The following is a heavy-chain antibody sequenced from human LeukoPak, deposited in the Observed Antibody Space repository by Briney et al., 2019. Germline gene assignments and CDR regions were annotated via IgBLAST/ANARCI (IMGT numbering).Heavy chain of an antibody. V-gene: IGHV3-21*01. CDR2: ISSSSSYI. Sequence: GGSLRLSCAASGFTFSSYRMNWVRQAPGKGLEWVSSISSSSSYIYYADSVKGRFTISRDNAKNSLYLQMNGLRAEDTAVYYCARVGSGWTLDYWGQGTLVTVSS. CDR1: GFTFSSYR. D-gene: IGHD6-19*01. J-gene: IGHJ4*02. CDR3: ARVGSGWTLDY.